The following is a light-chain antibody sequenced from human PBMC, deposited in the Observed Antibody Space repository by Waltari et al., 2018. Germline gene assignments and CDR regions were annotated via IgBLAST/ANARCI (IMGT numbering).Light chain of an antibody. CDR1: QRVLYSSNNKNY. V-gene: IGKV4-1*01. J-gene: IGKJ4*01. Sequence: DIVMTQSPDSLAVSLGERATIHCKSSQRVLYSSNNKNYLAWYQQKPGQPPKLLIYWASTRESGVPGRFSGSGSGTDFTLTISSLQAEDAAVYYCQQYYSYPRALTFGGGTKVEIK. CDR2: WAS. CDR3: QQYYSYPRALT.